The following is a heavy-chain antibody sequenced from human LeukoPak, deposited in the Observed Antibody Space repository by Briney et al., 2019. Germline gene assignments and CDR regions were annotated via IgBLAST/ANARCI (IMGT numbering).Heavy chain of an antibody. V-gene: IGHV3-20*04. CDR2: INWNGGST. Sequence: GGSLRLSCAASGFTFDDYGMSWVRQAPGKGLEWVSGINWNGGSTGYADSVKGRFTISRDSSKNTLYLQMNSLRAEDAAVYYCAKAPVTSCRGAYCYPFDCWGQGTLVTVSS. D-gene: IGHD2-21*01. CDR1: GFTFDDYG. J-gene: IGHJ4*02. CDR3: AKAPVTSCRGAYCYPFDC.